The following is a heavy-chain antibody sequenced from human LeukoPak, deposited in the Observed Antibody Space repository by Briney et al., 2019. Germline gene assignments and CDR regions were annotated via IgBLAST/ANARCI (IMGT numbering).Heavy chain of an antibody. D-gene: IGHD3-16*02. Sequence: ASVTVSCKASGYTFTSYGISEVRQATGQGLEWMGWISAYSGDTNYAQKFQGRVTITADESTSTAYMELSSLRSEDTAVYYCAREYRTYLYGMDVWGQGTTVTVSS. CDR2: ISAYSGDT. V-gene: IGHV1-18*01. CDR3: AREYRTYLYGMDV. J-gene: IGHJ6*02. CDR1: GYTFTSYG.